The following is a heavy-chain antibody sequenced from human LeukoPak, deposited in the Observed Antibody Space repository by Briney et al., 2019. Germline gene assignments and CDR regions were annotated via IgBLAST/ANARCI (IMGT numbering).Heavy chain of an antibody. Sequence: PSKTLSLTCSVSGGSISGAYWSWIRQPPGKGLEWIGYIYYSGNTNYNPSLKSRVTISIDTPKNHFSLNLTSVTAADTAVYYCARTGSGRDYYGMDVWGQGTTVTVSS. CDR1: GGSISGAY. D-gene: IGHD5-12*01. J-gene: IGHJ6*02. CDR3: ARTGSGRDYYGMDV. CDR2: IYYSGNT. V-gene: IGHV4-59*01.